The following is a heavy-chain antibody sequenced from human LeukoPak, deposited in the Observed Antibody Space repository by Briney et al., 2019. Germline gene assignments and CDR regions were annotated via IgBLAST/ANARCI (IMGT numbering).Heavy chain of an antibody. CDR3: AKDQDRNSRWQWLVRPLFDY. Sequence: GGSLRLSCAASGFTFSSYAMHWVRQAPGKGLEWVAVISYDGSNKYYADSVKGRFTISRDNSKNTLYLQMNSLRAEDTAVYYCAKDQDRNSRWQWLVRPLFDYWGQGTLVTVSS. CDR1: GFTFSSYA. J-gene: IGHJ4*02. CDR2: ISYDGSNK. V-gene: IGHV3-30*04. D-gene: IGHD6-19*01.